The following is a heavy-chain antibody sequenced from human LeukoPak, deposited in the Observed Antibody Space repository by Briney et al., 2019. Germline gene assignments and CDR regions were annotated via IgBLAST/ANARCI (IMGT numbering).Heavy chain of an antibody. V-gene: IGHV4-39*07. Sequence: SETLSLTCTVSGGSISTSNYYWGWIRQPPGKGLEWIGSIYHSGSTYYNPSLKSRVTISVDTSKNQFSLKLSSVTAADTAVYYCASFIVGATTYAAFDIWGQGTMVTVSS. CDR3: ASFIVGATTYAAFDI. CDR1: GGSISTSNYY. CDR2: IYHSGST. D-gene: IGHD1-26*01. J-gene: IGHJ3*02.